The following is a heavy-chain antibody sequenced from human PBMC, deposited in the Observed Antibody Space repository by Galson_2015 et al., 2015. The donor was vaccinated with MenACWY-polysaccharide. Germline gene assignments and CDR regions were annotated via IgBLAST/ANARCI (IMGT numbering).Heavy chain of an antibody. CDR2: INGGSSTI. CDR1: GFTFSPYS. J-gene: IGHJ4*02. V-gene: IGHV3-48*02. CDR3: ARDSGIAGADDY. D-gene: IGHD6-13*01. Sequence: LSLSCAASGFTFSPYSMTWVRQAPGKGLEWVSYINGGSSTICYADSVKGRFTISRDNAKNSLYLQMNSLRDDDTAVYYCARDSGIAGADDYWGQGTLVTVSS.